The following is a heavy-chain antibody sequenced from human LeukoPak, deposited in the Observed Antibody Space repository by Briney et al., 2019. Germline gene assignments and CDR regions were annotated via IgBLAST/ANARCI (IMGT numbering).Heavy chain of an antibody. CDR1: GFTFSDYY. D-gene: IGHD3-3*01. CDR2: ISGSGGST. CDR3: ATRGPTIFGVVTLPFDY. Sequence: PGGSLRLSCAASGFTFSDYYMSWIRQAPGKGLEWVSAISGSGGSTYYADSVKGRFTISRDNSKNTLYLQMNSLRAEDTAVYYRATRGPTIFGVVTLPFDYWGQGTLVTVSS. J-gene: IGHJ4*02. V-gene: IGHV3-23*01.